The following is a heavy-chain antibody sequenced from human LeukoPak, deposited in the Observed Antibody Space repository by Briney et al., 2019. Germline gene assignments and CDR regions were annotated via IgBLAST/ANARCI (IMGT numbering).Heavy chain of an antibody. CDR1: GFTFSSYA. CDR2: ISYDGSNK. V-gene: IGHV3-30-3*01. CDR3: ARRAGDY. Sequence: GGSLRLSCAASGFTFSSYAMHWVRQAPGKGLEWVAVISYDGSNKYYADSVMGRFTISRDNSKNTLYLQMNSLRADDTAIYYCARRAGDYWGQGTLVTVSS. J-gene: IGHJ4*02.